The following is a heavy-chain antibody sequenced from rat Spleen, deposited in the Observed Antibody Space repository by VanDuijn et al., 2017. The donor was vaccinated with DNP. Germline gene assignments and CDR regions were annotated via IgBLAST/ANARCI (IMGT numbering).Heavy chain of an antibody. CDR2: IIYDGSST. CDR3: ATSSYYGYDYGFAY. J-gene: IGHJ3*01. CDR1: GFTFSYYA. D-gene: IGHD1-7*01. Sequence: EVQLVESGGGLVQPGRSLKLSCAASGFTFSYYAMAWVRQSPKKGLEWVATIIYDGSSTYYRDSVRGRFTISRDYARSTLYLQMDSLRSEDTATYYCATSSYYGYDYGFAYWGQGTLVTVSS. V-gene: IGHV5S10*01.